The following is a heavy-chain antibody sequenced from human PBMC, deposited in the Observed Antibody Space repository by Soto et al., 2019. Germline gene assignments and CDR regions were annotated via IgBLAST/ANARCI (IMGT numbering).Heavy chain of an antibody. CDR3: ASRYGPSEFDH. CDR2: IYCTGGT. J-gene: IGHJ4*02. V-gene: IGHV4-4*08. Sequence: IRQPPGKGLEWIGYIYCTGGTNYNPSLSTRVIISVDTSTNQFSLRLRSVTAADTAVYYCASRYGPSEFDHWGQGTLVTVSS. D-gene: IGHD3-9*01.